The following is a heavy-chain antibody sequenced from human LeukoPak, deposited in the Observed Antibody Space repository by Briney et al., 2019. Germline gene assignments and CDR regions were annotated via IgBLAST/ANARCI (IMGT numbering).Heavy chain of an antibody. CDR1: GFTFSSYG. Sequence: PGGSLRLSCAASGFTFSSYGMHWVRQAPGKGLEWVAVIWYDGSNKYYADSVKGRLTISRDNSKNTLYLQMNSLRAEDTAVYYCARGSAYYDSMPGDYWGQGTLVTVSS. D-gene: IGHD3-22*01. J-gene: IGHJ4*02. CDR2: IWYDGSNK. V-gene: IGHV3-33*01. CDR3: ARGSAYYDSMPGDY.